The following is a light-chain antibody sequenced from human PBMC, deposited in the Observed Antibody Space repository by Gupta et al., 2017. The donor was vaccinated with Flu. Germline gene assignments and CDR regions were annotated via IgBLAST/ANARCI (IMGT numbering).Light chain of an antibody. Sequence: QSALTQPASMSGSPGQSITISCTGTSSDVGNYNLVSWYQQHPGKAPKLLIYEVIKRPSGVSSRFSGSKSGNTAFLTISGLLAEDEADYYCCSYAGLTTFVVFGGGTKVTVL. CDR2: EVI. CDR1: SSDVGNYNL. CDR3: CSYAGLTTFVV. J-gene: IGLJ2*01. V-gene: IGLV2-23*02.